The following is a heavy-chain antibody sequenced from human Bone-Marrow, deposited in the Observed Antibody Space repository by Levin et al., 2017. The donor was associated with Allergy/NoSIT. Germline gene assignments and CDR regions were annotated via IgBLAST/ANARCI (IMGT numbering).Heavy chain of an antibody. CDR2: ISWNGGSI. Sequence: GGSLRLSCAVSGFTFEDYAMHWVRQAPGKGLEWVSGISWNGGSIDYADSVKGRFSISRDNTKNSVYLQMNSLRADDTALYYCVKGLERVTTYGVMSTLQYWGQGTLVTVSS. CDR1: GFTFEDYA. J-gene: IGHJ4*02. D-gene: IGHD1-1*01. V-gene: IGHV3-9*01. CDR3: VKGLERVTTYGVMSTLQY.